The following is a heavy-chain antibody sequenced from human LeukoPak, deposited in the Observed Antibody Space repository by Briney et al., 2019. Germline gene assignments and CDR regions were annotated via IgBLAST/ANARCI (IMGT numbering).Heavy chain of an antibody. CDR2: IYSGGST. Sequence: GGSLRLSCAASGFTVSSNYMGWVRQAPGKGLEWVSVIYSGGSTYYADSVKGRFTISRDNSKNTLYLQTNSLRAEDTAVYYCAKSGSIWYYFDYWGQGTLVTVAS. CDR3: AKSGSIWYYFDY. J-gene: IGHJ4*02. CDR1: GFTVSSNY. V-gene: IGHV3-66*01. D-gene: IGHD3-10*01.